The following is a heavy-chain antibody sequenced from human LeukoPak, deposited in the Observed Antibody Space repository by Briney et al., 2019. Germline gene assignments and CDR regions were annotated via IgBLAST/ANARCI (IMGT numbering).Heavy chain of an antibody. V-gene: IGHV3-7*01. D-gene: IGHD2/OR15-2a*01. CDR1: GFAFRSYW. J-gene: IGHJ4*02. Sequence: GGSLRLSCAASGFAFRSYWMTWVRQAPGKGLEWVANIRPDGSGKNYVDSVKGRFTISRDNANNALFLQMKGLRVEHTAVYYCSSQPAVLDLDCWGQGALVTVSS. CDR2: IRPDGSGK. CDR3: SSQPAVLDLDC.